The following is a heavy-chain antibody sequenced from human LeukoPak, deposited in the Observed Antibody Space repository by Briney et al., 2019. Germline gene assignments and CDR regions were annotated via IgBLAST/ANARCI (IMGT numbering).Heavy chain of an antibody. D-gene: IGHD6-19*01. V-gene: IGHV3-64*01. CDR2: ISKNGRNT. J-gene: IGHJ1*01. CDR1: GFTFSSYG. Sequence: GGSLRLSCAASGFTFSSYGMSWVRQAPGKGLEFVSAISKNGRNTYYGNSMKGRFTISRDISKNTLYLQMGSLRPEDMAVYYCARVDSGSACASWGQGILVTVSS. CDR3: ARVDSGSACAS.